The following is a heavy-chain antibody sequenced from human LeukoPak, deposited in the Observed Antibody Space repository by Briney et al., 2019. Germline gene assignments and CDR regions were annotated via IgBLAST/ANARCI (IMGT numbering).Heavy chain of an antibody. Sequence: ASVKVSCKASGYTFSDYYIHWMRQGPGQGLEWMGWINPNGGGTEYAQKFQGRVTMTRDTSISTAYMELSRLTSDDTAVYYCARRIKSGILPFDYWGQGTLVTVSS. J-gene: IGHJ4*02. D-gene: IGHD1-26*01. CDR2: INPNGGGT. CDR1: GYTFSDYY. CDR3: ARRIKSGILPFDY. V-gene: IGHV1-2*02.